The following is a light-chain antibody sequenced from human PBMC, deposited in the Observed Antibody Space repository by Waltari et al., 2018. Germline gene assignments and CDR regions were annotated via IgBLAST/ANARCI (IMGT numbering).Light chain of an antibody. J-gene: IGKJ3*01. Sequence: DIQLTQSPSSLSASVGYRVTITCHASQPINNYLNWYQQKPGRAPELLIYDASNLQTGVQSRFSGSQSGTEFTFTIASLQPVDIATYYCQRYDNLPVFAFGPGTKVNVK. V-gene: IGKV1-33*01. CDR1: QPINNY. CDR2: DAS. CDR3: QRYDNLPVFA.